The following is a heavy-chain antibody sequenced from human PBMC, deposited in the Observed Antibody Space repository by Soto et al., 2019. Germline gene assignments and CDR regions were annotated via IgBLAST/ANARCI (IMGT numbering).Heavy chain of an antibody. Sequence: GGSLRLSCAASGFTVSSNYMSWVRQAPGKGLEWVSVIYSGGSTYYADSGKGRFTISRDNSKNTLYLQMNSLRAEDTAVYYCARADSSSWYYFDYWGQGTLVTVSS. J-gene: IGHJ4*02. CDR2: IYSGGST. V-gene: IGHV3-53*01. D-gene: IGHD6-13*01. CDR3: ARADSSSWYYFDY. CDR1: GFTVSSNY.